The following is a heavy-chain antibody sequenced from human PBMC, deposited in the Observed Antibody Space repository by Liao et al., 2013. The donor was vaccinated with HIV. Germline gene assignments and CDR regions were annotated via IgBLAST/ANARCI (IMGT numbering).Heavy chain of an antibody. CDR2: VYTSGIT. Sequence: QVQLQESGPGLVKPSQTLSLTCIVSGGSISFDNYYWIWIRQPAGKGLEWIGRVYTSGITNYNPSLKSRVTILVDTSKNQFSLKLSSVTAADTAVYYCAREEGTNAEDGAFDIWGQGTMVTVSS. CDR3: AREEGTNAEDGAFDI. J-gene: IGHJ3*02. D-gene: IGHD2-8*01. V-gene: IGHV4-61*02. CDR1: GGSISFDNYY.